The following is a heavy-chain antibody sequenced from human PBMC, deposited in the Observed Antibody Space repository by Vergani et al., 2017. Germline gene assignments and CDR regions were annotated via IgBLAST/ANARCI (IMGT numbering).Heavy chain of an antibody. CDR1: GFSLSTSEVG. J-gene: IGHJ3*02. CDR2: IYWNDDK. Sequence: QITLKESGPTLVKPTQTLTLTCSLSGFSLSTSEVGVGWIRQPPGKALEWLALIYWNDDKRYSPSLKSRLTITKDTSKNQVVVTMTNMDPVDTATYYCAHTTRDSYIHGFDIWGQGTMVTVSS. V-gene: IGHV2-5*01. D-gene: IGHD5-24*01. CDR3: AHTTRDSYIHGFDI.